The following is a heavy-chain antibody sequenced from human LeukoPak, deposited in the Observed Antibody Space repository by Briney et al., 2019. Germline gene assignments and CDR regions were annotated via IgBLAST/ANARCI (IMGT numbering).Heavy chain of an antibody. CDR2: VNHSGST. CDR3: AREPYYDFWSGYYPFDY. D-gene: IGHD3-3*01. V-gene: IGHV4-34*01. Sequence: SETLSLTCAVYGGSFSGYYWSWIRQPPGKGLEWIGEVNHSGSTNYNPSLKSRVTISVDTSKNQFSLKLSSVTPADTAVYYCAREPYYDFWSGYYPFDYWGQGTLVTVSS. CDR1: GGSFSGYY. J-gene: IGHJ4*02.